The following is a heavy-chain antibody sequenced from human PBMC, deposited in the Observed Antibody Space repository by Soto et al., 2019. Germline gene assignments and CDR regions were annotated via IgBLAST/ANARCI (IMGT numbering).Heavy chain of an antibody. D-gene: IGHD3-22*01. CDR1: GGSISSSSYY. V-gene: IGHV4-39*01. CDR2: ISYGGTT. J-gene: IGHJ4*02. Sequence: QLQLQESGPGLVKPSETLSLTCTASGGSISSSSYYWGWIRQPPGKGLEWIGSISYGGTTSYNPSLQSRVALSVDTSKKQFSLKMTSVTAADTAVYYCARHGSYYDRSGYVDYWGQGTLVTVSS. CDR3: ARHGSYYDRSGYVDY.